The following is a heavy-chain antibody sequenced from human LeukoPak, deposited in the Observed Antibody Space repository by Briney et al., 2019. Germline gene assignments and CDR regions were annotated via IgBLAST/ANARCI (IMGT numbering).Heavy chain of an antibody. D-gene: IGHD3-16*02. CDR2: IIPIFGIA. CDR3: AREWRGSLGELSLSFDY. Sequence: GASVKVSCKASGGTFSSYATSWVRQAPGQGLGWMGRIIPIFGIANYAQKFQGRVTITADKSTSTAYMELSSLRSEDTAVYYCAREWRGSLGELSLSFDYWGQGTLVTVSS. J-gene: IGHJ4*02. CDR1: GGTFSSYA. V-gene: IGHV1-69*04.